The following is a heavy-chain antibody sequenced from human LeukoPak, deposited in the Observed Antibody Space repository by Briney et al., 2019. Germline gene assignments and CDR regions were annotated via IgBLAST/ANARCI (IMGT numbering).Heavy chain of an antibody. J-gene: IGHJ3*02. D-gene: IGHD3-9*01. CDR3: ARDGPPYFDWSHAFDI. Sequence: GGSLRLSCAASGFTFSSYWMHWVRQAPGKGLVWVSRINTDGSSTSYADSVKGRFTISRDNAKNSLYLQMNSLRAEDTAVYYCARDGPPYFDWSHAFDIWGQGTMVTVSS. CDR2: INTDGSST. CDR1: GFTFSSYW. V-gene: IGHV3-74*01.